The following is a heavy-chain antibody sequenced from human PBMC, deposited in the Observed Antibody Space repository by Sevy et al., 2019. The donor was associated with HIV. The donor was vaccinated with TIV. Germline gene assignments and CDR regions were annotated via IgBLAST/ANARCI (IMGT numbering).Heavy chain of an antibody. J-gene: IGHJ5*02. CDR1: GFTFSIYT. Sequence: GGSLRLSCAASGFTFSIYTMNWVRQAPGKGLEWVSSISSSSSYIYCTDSVKGRFSISRDNAKNALFLQMNSLRAEDTAVYYCARSLGNYYGSGTYQEDWFDPWGQGTLVTVSS. CDR3: ARSLGNYYGSGTYQEDWFDP. CDR2: ISSSSSYI. V-gene: IGHV3-21*01. D-gene: IGHD3-10*01.